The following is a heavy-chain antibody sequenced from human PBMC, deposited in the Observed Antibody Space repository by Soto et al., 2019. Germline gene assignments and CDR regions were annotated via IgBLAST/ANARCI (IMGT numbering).Heavy chain of an antibody. V-gene: IGHV4-59*08. CDR3: ARLTGGYCSSTSCYAEYYYYYMDV. CDR1: GGSISSYY. Sequence: SETLSLTCTVSGGSISSYYWSWIRQPPGKGLEWIGYIYYSGSTNYNPSLKSRVTISVDTSKNQFSLKLSSVTAADTAVYYCARLTGGYCSSTSCYAEYYYYYMDVWGKGTTVTVSS. CDR2: IYYSGST. J-gene: IGHJ6*03. D-gene: IGHD2-2*01.